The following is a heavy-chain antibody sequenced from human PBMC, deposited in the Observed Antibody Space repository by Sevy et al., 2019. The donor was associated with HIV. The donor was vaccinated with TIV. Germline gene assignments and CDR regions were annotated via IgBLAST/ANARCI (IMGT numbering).Heavy chain of an antibody. CDR3: ARRARYSSGWLPRGWFDP. J-gene: IGHJ5*02. Sequence: GESLKISCKGSGYSFTSYWIGWVRQMPGKGLEWMGIIYPGDSDTRYSQSFQGQVTISADKSISTAYLQWSSLKASDTAMYYCARRARYSSGWLPRGWFDPWGQGTLVTVSS. D-gene: IGHD6-19*01. CDR2: IYPGDSDT. V-gene: IGHV5-51*01. CDR1: GYSFTSYW.